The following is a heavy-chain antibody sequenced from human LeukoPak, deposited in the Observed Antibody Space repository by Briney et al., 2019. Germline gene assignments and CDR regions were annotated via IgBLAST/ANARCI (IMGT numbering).Heavy chain of an antibody. D-gene: IGHD3-10*01. Sequence: ASVKVSCKASGYTFTGYYMHWVRQAPGQGLEWMGWINPNSGGTNYAQKFQGWATMTRDTSISTAYMELSRLRSDDTAVYYCARVRMWVRGVYYGMDVWGQGTTVTVSS. CDR3: ARVRMWVRGVYYGMDV. J-gene: IGHJ6*02. V-gene: IGHV1-2*04. CDR1: GYTFTGYY. CDR2: INPNSGGT.